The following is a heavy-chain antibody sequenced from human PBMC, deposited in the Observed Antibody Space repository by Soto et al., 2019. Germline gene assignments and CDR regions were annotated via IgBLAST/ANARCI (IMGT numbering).Heavy chain of an antibody. CDR2: INPYNGNT. J-gene: IGHJ5*02. CDR3: ARVLPPFDP. Sequence: ALVKVSCKASGGTFSSYAISWVRQAPGQGLEWMGWINPYNGNTKYAQKLQGRVTMTTDTSTSTAYMELRSLRSDDTAVYYCARVLPPFDPWGQGTLVTVSS. CDR1: GGTFSSYA. V-gene: IGHV1-18*01.